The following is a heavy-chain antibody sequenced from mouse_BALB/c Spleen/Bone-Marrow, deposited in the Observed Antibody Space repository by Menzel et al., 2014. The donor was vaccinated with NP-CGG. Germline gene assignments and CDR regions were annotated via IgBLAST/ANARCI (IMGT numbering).Heavy chain of an antibody. CDR3: ARRDNAPFAY. CDR1: GYSFXSYW. D-gene: IGHD1-3*01. J-gene: IGHJ3*01. Sequence: VHLVESGPQLVRPGASEKISCKASGYSFXSYWMHWVKQRPGQGLEWIGMIDPSDSETKLNQKFKDKATLTVDKSSSTAYLQLSSPTSEDSAVYYCARRDNAPFAYWGQGTLVTVSA. CDR2: IDPSDSET. V-gene: IGHV1S126*01.